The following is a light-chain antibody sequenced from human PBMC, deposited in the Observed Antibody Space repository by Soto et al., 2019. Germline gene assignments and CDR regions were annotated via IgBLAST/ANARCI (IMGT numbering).Light chain of an antibody. Sequence: QSALTQPASVSGSPGQSITISCTGTISDVGSYNYVSWYQQYPGKAPKLMIYDVSTRPSGVSDRFSGSKSGNTASLTISGLRAEEEADYYCGSYTTSSNYVFGTGTEVTVL. J-gene: IGLJ1*01. CDR2: DVS. CDR1: ISDVGSYNY. V-gene: IGLV2-14*03. CDR3: GSYTTSSNYV.